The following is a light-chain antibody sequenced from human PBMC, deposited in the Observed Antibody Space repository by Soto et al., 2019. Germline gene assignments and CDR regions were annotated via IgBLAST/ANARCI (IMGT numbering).Light chain of an antibody. V-gene: IGKV3-20*01. J-gene: IGKJ4*01. CDR2: VAS. CDR1: QNVGRNY. Sequence: ETVLTQSPGTLSLSPGERATLSCRASQNVGRNYVVWYQQKPGQAPRVLIYVASARATGIPARFTGSGSGTDFTLTISRPEPEDFAVYYCQHYASSPLTLGGGTKVEVK. CDR3: QHYASSPLT.